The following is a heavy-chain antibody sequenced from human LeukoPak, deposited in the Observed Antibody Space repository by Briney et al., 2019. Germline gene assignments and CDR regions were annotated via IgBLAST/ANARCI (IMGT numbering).Heavy chain of an antibody. CDR1: GGSFSGYY. CDR2: INHSGST. V-gene: IGHV4-34*01. Sequence: SETLSLTCAVYGGSFSGYYWSWIRQPPGKGLEWIGEINHSGSTNYNPSLKGRVTISVDTSKNQFSLKLSSVTAADTAVYYCARGGPYYDYVWGSYRYTFPYFDYWGQGTLVTVSS. D-gene: IGHD3-16*02. CDR3: ARGGPYYDYVWGSYRYTFPYFDY. J-gene: IGHJ4*02.